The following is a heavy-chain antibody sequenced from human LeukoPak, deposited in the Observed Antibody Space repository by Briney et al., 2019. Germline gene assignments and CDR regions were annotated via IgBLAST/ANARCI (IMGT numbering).Heavy chain of an antibody. CDR1: GYTFTNYG. J-gene: IGHJ4*02. Sequence: ASVKVSCKTSGYTFTNYGVSWVRQDPGQGLEWMEWISAYNGNTNYAQKLQGRVTMTTDTSTSTAYMDLRSLRSDDTAVYYCARLVAGTYFDYWGQGTLVTVSS. V-gene: IGHV1-18*01. CDR3: ARLVAGTYFDY. D-gene: IGHD6-19*01. CDR2: ISAYNGNT.